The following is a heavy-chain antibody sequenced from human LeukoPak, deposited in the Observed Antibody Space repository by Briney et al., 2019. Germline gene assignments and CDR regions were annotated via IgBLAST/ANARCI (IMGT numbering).Heavy chain of an antibody. CDR2: ISFDGTSK. V-gene: IGHV3-30*03. J-gene: IGHJ3*01. Sequence: GGSLRLSCAASGFTFSAYGIHWVRQAPGKGLEWVALISFDGTSKDYTDSVRGRFTISRDNSKNTLYLQMSSLRAEDTAVYYCARETRGSLIYDVFDVWGQGTTVTVSS. D-gene: IGHD3-16*01. CDR3: ARETRGSLIYDVFDV. CDR1: GFTFSAYG.